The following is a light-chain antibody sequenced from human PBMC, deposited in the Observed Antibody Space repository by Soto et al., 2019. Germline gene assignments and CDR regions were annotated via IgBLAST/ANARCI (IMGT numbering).Light chain of an antibody. V-gene: IGKV3-20*01. Sequence: EIVLTQSPGTLSLSPGERATLSCRASQSVNSNFLAWFQQKPGQAPRLLIYATSSRATDIPDRFSGSGSGTDFTLTISRLEPEDFAVYYCQKYDRSPWTFGQGTKVEIK. CDR3: QKYDRSPWT. J-gene: IGKJ1*01. CDR2: ATS. CDR1: QSVNSNF.